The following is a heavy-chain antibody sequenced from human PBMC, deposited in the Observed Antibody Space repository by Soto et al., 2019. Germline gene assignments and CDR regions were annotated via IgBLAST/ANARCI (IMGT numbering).Heavy chain of an antibody. Sequence: QVQLQESGPGLVKPSQTLSLTSTVSGGSISSGGYYWSWIRQHPGKGLEWIGYIYYSGSTYYNPSLKSRVTISVDTSKTQCSLKLSSVTAADTAVYHCAREFCSSTSCYIGTYCFDYWGHGTLVTVSS. CDR3: AREFCSSTSCYIGTYCFDY. V-gene: IGHV4-31*03. CDR2: IYYSGST. D-gene: IGHD2-2*02. J-gene: IGHJ4*01. CDR1: GGSISSGGYY.